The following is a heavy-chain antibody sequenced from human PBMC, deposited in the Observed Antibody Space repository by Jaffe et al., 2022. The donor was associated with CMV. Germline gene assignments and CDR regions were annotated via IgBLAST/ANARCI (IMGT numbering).Heavy chain of an antibody. Sequence: QVQLQESGPGLVKPSETLSLTCTVSGGSISSYYWSWIRQPPGKGLEWIGYIYYSGSTNYNPSLKSRVTISVDTSKNQFSLKLSSVTAADTAVYYCARHARSYYDSSDLDAFDIWGQGTMVTVSS. CDR3: ARHARSYYDSSDLDAFDI. CDR2: IYYSGST. J-gene: IGHJ3*02. D-gene: IGHD3-22*01. CDR1: GGSISSYY. V-gene: IGHV4-59*08.